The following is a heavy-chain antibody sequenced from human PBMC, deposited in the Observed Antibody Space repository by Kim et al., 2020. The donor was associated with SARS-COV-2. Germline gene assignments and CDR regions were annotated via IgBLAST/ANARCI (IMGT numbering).Heavy chain of an antibody. CDR3: VSRSYGGGWHIELYF. CDR2: VHDSGST. V-gene: IGHV4-39*01. Sequence: SETLSLTCSVSGDSISSSGYYWGWIRQPPGKGLEWIGSVHDSGSTYYSPSLKNRVTISADMSKTEFSLKMTSVTAAATAVYYCVSRSYGGGWHIELYF. J-gene: IGHJ1*01. CDR1: GDSISSSGYY. D-gene: IGHD3-16*01.